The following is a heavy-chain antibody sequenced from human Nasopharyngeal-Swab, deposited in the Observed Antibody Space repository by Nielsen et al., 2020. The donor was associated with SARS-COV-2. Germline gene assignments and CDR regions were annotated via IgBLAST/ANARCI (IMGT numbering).Heavy chain of an antibody. Sequence: GGSLRLSCVASGFTFSNYWMNWVRQAPGKGLEWVATIKEDGSGKYYVDSVKGRFTISRDNARKSLYLQMNSLRAEDTAVYYCARWSGYYYYYGMDVWGQGTTVTVSS. J-gene: IGHJ6*02. CDR1: GFTFSNYW. CDR2: IKEDGSGK. V-gene: IGHV3-7*01. CDR3: ARWSGYYYYYGMDV. D-gene: IGHD3-3*01.